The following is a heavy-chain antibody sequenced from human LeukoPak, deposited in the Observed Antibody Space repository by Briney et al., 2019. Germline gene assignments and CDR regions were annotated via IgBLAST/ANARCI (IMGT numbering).Heavy chain of an antibody. J-gene: IGHJ4*02. CDR3: ARLRYSYGYPLNY. Sequence: GESLKISCKGSGYSFTSYWIGWVRQMPGKRLEWMGIIYPGDSDTRYSPYFQGQVTISADKSISTAYLQWSSLKASDTAMYYCARLRYSYGYPLNYWGQGTLVTVSS. D-gene: IGHD5-18*01. V-gene: IGHV5-51*01. CDR2: IYPGDSDT. CDR1: GYSFTSYW.